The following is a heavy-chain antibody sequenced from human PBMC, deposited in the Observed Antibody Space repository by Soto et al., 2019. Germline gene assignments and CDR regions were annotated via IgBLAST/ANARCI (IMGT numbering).Heavy chain of an antibody. Sequence: SETLSLTCAVYGGSFSGYYWSWIRQPPGKGLEWIGEINHSGSTNYNPSLKSRVTISVDTSKNQFSLKLSSVTAADTAVYYCARGITGTTGEEWFDSWGKGTLVTVSS. J-gene: IGHJ5*01. CDR2: INHSGST. V-gene: IGHV4-34*01. CDR3: ARGITGTTGEEWFDS. D-gene: IGHD1-7*01. CDR1: GGSFSGYY.